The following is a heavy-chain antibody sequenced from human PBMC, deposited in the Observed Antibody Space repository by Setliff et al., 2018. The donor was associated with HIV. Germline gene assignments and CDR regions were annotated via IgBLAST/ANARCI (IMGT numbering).Heavy chain of an antibody. CDR1: GFTFSNYA. Sequence: PGGSLRLSCAASGFTFSNYAMSWVRQAPGKALEWVSSISGSGGSTYYADSVKGRFTISRDNSKNTLSLQMNSLRAEDTAVYFCARDISLGILYTTPDYWGQGTLVTVSS. V-gene: IGHV3-23*01. CDR3: ARDISLGILYTTPDY. J-gene: IGHJ4*02. CDR2: ISGSGGST. D-gene: IGHD2-15*01.